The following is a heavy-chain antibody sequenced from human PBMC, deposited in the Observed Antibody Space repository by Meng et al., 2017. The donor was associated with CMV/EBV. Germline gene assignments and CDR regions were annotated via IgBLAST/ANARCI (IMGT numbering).Heavy chain of an antibody. Sequence: GGSLRLSCKGSGYSFTSYWIGRVRQMPGNGLEWMGIIYPGDSDTRYSPSFQGQVTISADKSISTAYLQWSSLKASDTALYYCARQGLNDFWSGYSDYYYYGMDVWGQGTTVTVSS. D-gene: IGHD3-3*01. CDR2: IYPGDSDT. V-gene: IGHV5-51*01. J-gene: IGHJ6*02. CDR1: GYSFTSYW. CDR3: ARQGLNDFWSGYSDYYYYGMDV.